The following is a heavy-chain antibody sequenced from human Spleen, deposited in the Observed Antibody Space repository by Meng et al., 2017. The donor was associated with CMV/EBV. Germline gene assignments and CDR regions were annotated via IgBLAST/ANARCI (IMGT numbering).Heavy chain of an antibody. CDR2: ISWNSGSI. CDR3: ARLDY. V-gene: IGHV3-9*01. Sequence: SLKISCAASGFTFDDYAMHWVRQAPGKGLEWVSGISWNSGSIGYADSVKGRFTISRDNAKNSLYLQMNSLRAEDTAVYYCARLDYWGQGTLVTVSS. CDR1: GFTFDDYA. J-gene: IGHJ4*02.